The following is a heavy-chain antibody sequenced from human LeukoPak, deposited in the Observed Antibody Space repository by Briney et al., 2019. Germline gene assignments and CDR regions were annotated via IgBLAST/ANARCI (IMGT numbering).Heavy chain of an antibody. D-gene: IGHD3-22*01. CDR1: GGSISSSSYY. J-gene: IGHJ4*02. Sequence: SETLSLTCTVSGGSISSSSYYWGWIRQPPGKGLEWIGSIYYSGSTYYNPSLKSRVTISVDTSKNQFSLKLSSVTAADTAVYYCARGDYYDSSGYPPVDYWGQGTLVTVSS. CDR2: IYYSGST. CDR3: ARGDYYDSSGYPPVDY. V-gene: IGHV4-39*07.